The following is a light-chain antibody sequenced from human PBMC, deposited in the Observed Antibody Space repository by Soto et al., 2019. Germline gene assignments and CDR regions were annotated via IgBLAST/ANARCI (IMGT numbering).Light chain of an antibody. CDR2: EVT. Sequence: ALTQPASVSGSPGQSITISCTGSSSDVGSYHFVSWYQHHPGKAPKLILYEVTARPSGVSSRFSGSKSGNTASLTISGLQADDEANYYCSSYTSSNTPYVFGSGTKVTVL. CDR3: SSYTSSNTPYV. CDR1: SSDVGSYHF. V-gene: IGLV2-14*01. J-gene: IGLJ1*01.